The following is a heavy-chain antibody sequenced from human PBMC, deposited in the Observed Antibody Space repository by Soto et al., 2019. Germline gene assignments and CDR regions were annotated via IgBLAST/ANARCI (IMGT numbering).Heavy chain of an antibody. CDR2: INHSGST. CDR1: GGSFSGYY. D-gene: IGHD5-18*01. Sequence: QVQLQQWGAGLLKPSETLSLTCAVYGGSFSGYYWSWIRQPPGKGLEWIGEINHSGSTNYKPSHKRRVTKSVDTSKNQFSLKLSSVTAADTAVYYCALSGYSYGHRYYFDYWGQGTLVTVSS. J-gene: IGHJ4*02. CDR3: ALSGYSYGHRYYFDY. V-gene: IGHV4-34*01.